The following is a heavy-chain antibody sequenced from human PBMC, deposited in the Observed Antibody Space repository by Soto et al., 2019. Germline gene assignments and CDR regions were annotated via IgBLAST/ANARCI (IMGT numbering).Heavy chain of an antibody. V-gene: IGHV4-34*01. CDR2: INHSGST. Sequence: QVQLQQWGAGLLKPSETLSLTCAVYGGSFSGYYWSWIRQPPGKGLEWIGEINHSGSTNYNPSLKSRVTISVDTSKSQFSLNLSSVTAADTAVYYCARVVSWLVRAFDYWGQGTLVTVSS. CDR3: ARVVSWLVRAFDY. D-gene: IGHD6-19*01. J-gene: IGHJ4*02. CDR1: GGSFSGYY.